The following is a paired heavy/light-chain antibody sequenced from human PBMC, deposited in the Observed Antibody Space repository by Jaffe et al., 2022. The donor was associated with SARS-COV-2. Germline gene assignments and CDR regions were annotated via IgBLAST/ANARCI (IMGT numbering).Heavy chain of an antibody. J-gene: IGHJ4*02. Sequence: EVQLVESGGGLGQPGGSLRLSCAASGFTFSSYWMTWVRQAPGKGLEWVANIKEVGSEKYYVDSVKGRFTISRDNAKNSLYLQMNSLRAEDTAVYYCARGQSYFRVWGQGTLVIVSS. V-gene: IGHV3-7*03. D-gene: IGHD3-10*01. CDR3: ARGQSYFRV. CDR2: IKEVGSEK. CDR1: GFTFSSYW.
Light chain of an antibody. CDR2: TAS. CDR1: QSISTS. Sequence: DIQMTQSPSSLSASVGDRVTITCRASQSISTSLNWYQQKVGKAPKVLIHTASNLESGVPSRFSGSGSGTDFTLTIGSLQPEDFATYYCQQFYSIPRTFGQGTKVEI. J-gene: IGKJ1*01. CDR3: QQFYSIPRT. V-gene: IGKV1-39*01.